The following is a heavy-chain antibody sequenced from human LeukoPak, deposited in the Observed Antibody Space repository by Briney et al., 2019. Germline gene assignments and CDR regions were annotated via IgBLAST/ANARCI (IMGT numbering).Heavy chain of an antibody. J-gene: IGHJ4*02. CDR2: INSSSGGT. Sequence: ASVKVSCKASGYTFTGYYMHWVRQAPGQGLEWMGWINSSSGGTNYAQKFQGRVTMTRDTSISTAYMELSELRSDDTAVYYCAGQKDPRPIDYWGQGTLITVSS. CDR3: AGQKDPRPIDY. V-gene: IGHV1-2*02. CDR1: GYTFTGYY.